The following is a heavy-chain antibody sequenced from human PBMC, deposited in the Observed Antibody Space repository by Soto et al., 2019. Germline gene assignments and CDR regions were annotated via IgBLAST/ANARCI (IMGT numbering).Heavy chain of an antibody. CDR1: GGSISSGDYY. CDR2: IYYSGST. Sequence: QVQLQESGPGLVKPSQTLSLTCTVSGGSISSGDYYWSWIRQPPGKGLEWLGSIYYSGSTYYNPSLKSRVTISVDTSKTQFSLKLNSVTAADTAVYYCASRHSSPYFDYWGQGTLVTVSS. D-gene: IGHD6-13*01. J-gene: IGHJ4*02. V-gene: IGHV4-30-4*01. CDR3: ASRHSSPYFDY.